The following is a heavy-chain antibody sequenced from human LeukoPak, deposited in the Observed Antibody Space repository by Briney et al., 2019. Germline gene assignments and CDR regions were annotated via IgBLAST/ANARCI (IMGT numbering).Heavy chain of an antibody. Sequence: GASVKVSCKASGYTFTVYYLHWVRQAPGQGLEWMGWINPNSGGPNYAQKFKGRVTMTSDTSISTVYMELSSLRSDETAVYYCARDYRGSGFYSNVGYFHHWGQGTLVTVSS. J-gene: IGHJ1*01. V-gene: IGHV1-2*02. CDR1: GYTFTVYY. D-gene: IGHD3-10*01. CDR2: INPNSGGP. CDR3: ARDYRGSGFYSNVGYFHH.